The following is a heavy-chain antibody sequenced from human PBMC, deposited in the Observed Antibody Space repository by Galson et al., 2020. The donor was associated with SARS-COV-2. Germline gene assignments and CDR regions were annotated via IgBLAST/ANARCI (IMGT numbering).Heavy chain of an antibody. D-gene: IGHD3-10*01. CDR3: VAMVGGIIDP. V-gene: IGHV1-69*02. CDR1: GGTFSSYT. CDR2: IIPILAIA. Sequence: ASVKVSCKASGGTFSSYTINWVRQAPGQGLEWMGRIIPILAIADYAQNFQGRVTITADKSASTAYMELSSLRSEDTAVYYCVAMVGGIIDPWGQGTLVTVSS. J-gene: IGHJ5*02.